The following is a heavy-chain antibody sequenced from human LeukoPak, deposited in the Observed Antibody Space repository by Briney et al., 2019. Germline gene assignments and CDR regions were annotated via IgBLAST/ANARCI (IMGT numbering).Heavy chain of an antibody. CDR1: GFTFSRYW. J-gene: IGHJ6*02. CDR3: ARDPYSSTWSYGMDV. CDR2: IKQDGSEE. V-gene: IGHV3-7*05. D-gene: IGHD6-6*01. Sequence: GGSLRLSCAASGFTFSRYWMSWVRQAPGKGLEWVANIKQDGSEEVYVDSVKGRFTISRDNAKNSLFLQMNTLRAEDTAVYYCARDPYSSTWSYGMDVWGQGTTVTVSS.